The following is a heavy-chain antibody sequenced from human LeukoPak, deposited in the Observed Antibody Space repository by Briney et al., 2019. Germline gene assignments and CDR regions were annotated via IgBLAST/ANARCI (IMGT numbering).Heavy chain of an antibody. CDR1: GDSIRSSSSYY. CDR2: VYYSGNT. CDR3: ARNKYASGWSTFDY. V-gene: IGHV4-39*02. D-gene: IGHD6-19*01. J-gene: IGHJ4*02. Sequence: PSETLSLTCTVSGDSIRSSSSYYWGWIRQPPGKGLEWIGSVYYSGNTYYNPSLKTRVTISADTSKNHFSLKLSSLTAADTSVYYCARNKYASGWSTFDYSGQGTLVTVSS.